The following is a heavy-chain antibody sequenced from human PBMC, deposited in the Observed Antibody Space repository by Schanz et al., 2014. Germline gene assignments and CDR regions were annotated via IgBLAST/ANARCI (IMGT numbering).Heavy chain of an antibody. D-gene: IGHD2-21*02. CDR2: IGGSGDST. J-gene: IGHJ6*03. CDR3: ARPSDSSWYMDV. Sequence: VQLVESGGGLVQPGGSLRLSCAASGFTFSNHALSWVRQAPGKGLEWVSGIGGSGDSTHYADSVKGRFIISRDNSKNTLYLQMNSLRDEDTAVYYCARPSDSSWYMDVWGKGATVTVSS. V-gene: IGHV3-23*04. CDR1: GFTFSNHA.